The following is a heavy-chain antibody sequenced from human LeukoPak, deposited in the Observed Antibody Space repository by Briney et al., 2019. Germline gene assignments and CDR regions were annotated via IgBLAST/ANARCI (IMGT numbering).Heavy chain of an antibody. Sequence: ASVRVSCKASGYTFTSHYIHWVRQAPGQGLDWMGIISPSGGSTTYAQKFQGRVTMTRDTSTSTVYMDLSSLRSDDAAVYYCARDVASHMGLANYFDYWGQGALVIVFS. CDR1: GYTFTSHY. CDR3: ARDVASHMGLANYFDY. D-gene: IGHD2-2*01. V-gene: IGHV1-46*01. CDR2: ISPSGGST. J-gene: IGHJ4*02.